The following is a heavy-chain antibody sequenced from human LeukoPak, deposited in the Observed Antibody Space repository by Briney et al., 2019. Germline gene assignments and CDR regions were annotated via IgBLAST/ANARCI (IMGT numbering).Heavy chain of an antibody. V-gene: IGHV1-2*02. CDR1: GYTFTGYY. D-gene: IGHD3-22*01. CDR3: ARAYYDSSGYYPLSDH. J-gene: IGHJ5*02. Sequence: GASVKVSCKASGYTFTGYYMHWVRQAPGQGLEWMGWINPNSGGTNYAQKFQGRVTMTRDTSTSTVYMELSSLRSEDTAVYYCARAYYDSSGYYPLSDHWGQGTLVTVSS. CDR2: INPNSGGT.